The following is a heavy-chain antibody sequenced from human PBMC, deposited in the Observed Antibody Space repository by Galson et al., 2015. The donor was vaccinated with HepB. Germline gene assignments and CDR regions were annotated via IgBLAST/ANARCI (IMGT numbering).Heavy chain of an antibody. CDR1: GFTFSSYS. J-gene: IGHJ4*02. D-gene: IGHD6-19*01. CDR3: ARGHSSGCNY. V-gene: IGHV3-48*01. Sequence: SLRLSCAASGFTFSSYSMNWVRQAPGKGLEWVSYISSSSSTIYYADSVKGRFTISRDNAKNSLYLQMNSLRAEDTAVYYCARGHSSGCNYWGQGTLVTVSS. CDR2: ISSSSSTI.